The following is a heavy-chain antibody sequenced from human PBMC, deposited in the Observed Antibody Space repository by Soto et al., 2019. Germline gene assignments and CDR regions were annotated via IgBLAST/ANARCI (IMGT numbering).Heavy chain of an antibody. Sequence: GGSLRLSCAASGFTFSSYDMHWVRQATGKGLEWVSAIGTAGDTYYLGSVKGRFTISRENAKNSLYLQMNSLRAGDTAVYYCARGIAAAGTRYFQHWGQGTLVTVSS. CDR2: IGTAGDT. CDR3: ARGIAAAGTRYFQH. V-gene: IGHV3-13*01. CDR1: GFTFSSYD. J-gene: IGHJ1*01. D-gene: IGHD6-13*01.